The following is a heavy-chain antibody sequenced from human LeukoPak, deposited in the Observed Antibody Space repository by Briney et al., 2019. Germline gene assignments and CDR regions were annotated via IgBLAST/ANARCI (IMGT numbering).Heavy chain of an antibody. CDR3: ARDRGSLGGFDY. CDR1: GGSFSGYY. V-gene: IGHV4-59*01. D-gene: IGHD3-16*01. CDR2: IYYSGIT. J-gene: IGHJ4*02. Sequence: SETLSLTCTVYGGSFSGYYWSCIRQPPGKGLDWIGYIYYSGITNYNPSLKGRVTISVDTSKNQLYLRLSSVTAADTAVYYCARDRGSLGGFDYWGQGTLVTVPS.